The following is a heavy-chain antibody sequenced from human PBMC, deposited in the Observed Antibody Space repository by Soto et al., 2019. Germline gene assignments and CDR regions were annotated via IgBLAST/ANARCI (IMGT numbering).Heavy chain of an antibody. CDR2: IDPSDSYS. J-gene: IGHJ4*02. CDR1: GYSFTNYW. CDR3: ARHDSNGDFDF. D-gene: IGHD2-8*01. V-gene: IGHV5-10-1*01. Sequence: GESLKISCKASGYSFTNYWITWIRQTPGKGLECMGMIDPSDSYSNYSPSFQGHVTMSVDKSIGSAYLQFSSLKASDTAMYYCARHDSNGDFDFWGQGTQVTVSS.